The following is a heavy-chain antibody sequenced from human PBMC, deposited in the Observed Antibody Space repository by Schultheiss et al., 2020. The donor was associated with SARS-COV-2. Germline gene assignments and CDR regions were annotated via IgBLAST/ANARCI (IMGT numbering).Heavy chain of an antibody. J-gene: IGHJ3*02. CDR3: ARAGRGYSSNACAFDI. CDR2: ISYDGSNK. CDR1: GFTFSSYG. D-gene: IGHD5-18*01. Sequence: GGSLRLSCAASGFTFSSYGMHWVRQAPGKGLEWVAVISYDGSNKYYADSVKGRFTISRDNSKNTLYLQMNSLRSEDTAVYYCARAGRGYSSNACAFDIWGQGTMVTVSS. V-gene: IGHV3-30*03.